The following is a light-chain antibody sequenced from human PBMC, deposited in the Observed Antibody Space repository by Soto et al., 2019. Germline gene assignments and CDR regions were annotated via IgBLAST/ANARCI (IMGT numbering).Light chain of an antibody. CDR2: GAS. CDR3: QQHGSSPPIT. V-gene: IGKV3-20*01. Sequence: EIVLTQSPAALSLSPGERATLSCRASQSVSGFLAWFQQKPGQAPRLLLYGASSRATGIPHRFSGSGSGTDFTLTIRSLEPEDFAVYYCQQHGSSPPITFGQGTRLEI. CDR1: QSVSGF. J-gene: IGKJ5*01.